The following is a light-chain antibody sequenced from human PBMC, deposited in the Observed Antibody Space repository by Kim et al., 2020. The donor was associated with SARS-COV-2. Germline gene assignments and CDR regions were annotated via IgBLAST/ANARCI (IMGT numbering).Light chain of an antibody. Sequence: EIVLTQSPGTLSLSPGERATLSCRASQSVSSSYLAWYQQKPGQAPRLLIYRASSRATGIPDRFSGSGSGTDFTLTISRLEPEDFAVYYCQQYDNSRTFGQGTNVDIK. CDR2: RAS. CDR3: QQYDNSRT. V-gene: IGKV3-20*01. CDR1: QSVSSSY. J-gene: IGKJ1*01.